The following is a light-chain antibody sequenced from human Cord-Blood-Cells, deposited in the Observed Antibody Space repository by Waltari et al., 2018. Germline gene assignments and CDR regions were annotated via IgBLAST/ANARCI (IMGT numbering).Light chain of an antibody. CDR2: YDS. J-gene: IGLJ3*02. CDR3: QVWDSSSDHPV. V-gene: IGLV3-21*04. CDR1: NIGSKS. Sequence: SYVLTQPPSVSVAPGKTARITCGGNNIGSKSVPWYQQKPGQAPVLVIYYDSDRPSGIPERFSDSNSGNTATLTISRVEAGDEADYYCQVWDSSSDHPVFGGGTKLTVL.